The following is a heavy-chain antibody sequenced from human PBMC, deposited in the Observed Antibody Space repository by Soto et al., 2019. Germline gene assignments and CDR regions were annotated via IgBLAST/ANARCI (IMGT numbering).Heavy chain of an antibody. CDR3: ARDRERITMIVVVPNWFDP. D-gene: IGHD3-22*01. V-gene: IGHV1-18*01. J-gene: IGHJ5*02. CDR1: GYTFTSYG. CDR2: ISAYNGNT. Sequence: ASVKVSCKASGYTFTSYGISWVRQAPGQGLEWMGWISAYNGNTNYAQKLQGRVTMTTDTSTSTAYMELRSLRSDDTAVYYCARDRERITMIVVVPNWFDPWGQGTLVTSPQ.